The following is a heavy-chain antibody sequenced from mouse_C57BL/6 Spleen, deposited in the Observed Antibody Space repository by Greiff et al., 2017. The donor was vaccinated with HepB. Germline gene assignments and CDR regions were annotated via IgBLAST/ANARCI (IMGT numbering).Heavy chain of an antibody. D-gene: IGHD4-1*01. CDR1: GYAFSSYW. Sequence: QVHVKQSGAELVKPGASVKISCKASGYAFSSYWMNWVKQRPGKGLEWIGQIYPGDGDTNYNGKFKGKATLTADKSSSTAYMQLSSLTSEDSAVYFCAPSGTGYAMDYWGQGTSVTVSS. V-gene: IGHV1-80*01. J-gene: IGHJ4*01. CDR2: IYPGDGDT. CDR3: APSGTGYAMDY.